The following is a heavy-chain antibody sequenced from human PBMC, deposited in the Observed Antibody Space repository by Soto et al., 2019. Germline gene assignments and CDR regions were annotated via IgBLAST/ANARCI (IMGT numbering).Heavy chain of an antibody. CDR2: IGTAGDT. V-gene: IGHV3-13*01. CDR3: ARDHRGTVTTWAYYYYGMDV. D-gene: IGHD4-4*01. Sequence: GGSLRLSCAASGFTFSSYDMHWVRQATGKGLEWVSAIGTAGDTYYPGSVKGRFTISRENAKNSLYLQMNSLRAEDTAVYYCARDHRGTVTTWAYYYYGMDVWGQGTTVTVSS. CDR1: GFTFSSYD. J-gene: IGHJ6*02.